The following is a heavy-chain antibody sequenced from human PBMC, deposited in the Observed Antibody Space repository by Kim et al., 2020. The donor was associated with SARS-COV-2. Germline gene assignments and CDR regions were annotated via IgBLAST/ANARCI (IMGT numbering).Heavy chain of an antibody. Sequence: GGSLRLSCAASGFTFSTYWMTWVRQAPGKGLEWVGNIKKDGREKYYVDSVKGRFTISRDNAKNSMDLQMSGLRVEDTAVYYCARDVPATGIAWGLWGQGTLVTVSS. CDR2: IKKDGREK. CDR3: ARDVPATGIAWGL. V-gene: IGHV3-7*01. D-gene: IGHD2-21*01. CDR1: GFTFSTYW. J-gene: IGHJ4*02.